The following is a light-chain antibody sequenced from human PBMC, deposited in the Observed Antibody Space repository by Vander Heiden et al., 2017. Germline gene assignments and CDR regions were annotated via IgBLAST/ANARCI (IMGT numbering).Light chain of an antibody. CDR3: QQYKSYYT. CDR2: DAS. V-gene: IGKV1-5*01. Sequence: DIHMTQSPSTLSASVGDRVTITCRASQSINNWLAWYQQKPGKAPKVLIYDASILESGVPSRFSGSGSGTEFTLTISSLQPDDFATYFCQQYKSYYTFGQGTKLDIK. J-gene: IGKJ2*01. CDR1: QSINNW.